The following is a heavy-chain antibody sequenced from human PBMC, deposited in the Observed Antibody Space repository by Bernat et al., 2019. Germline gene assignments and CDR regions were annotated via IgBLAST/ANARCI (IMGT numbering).Heavy chain of an antibody. Sequence: QVQLQESGPGLVKPSGTLSLTCAVSGGSISSSNWWSWVRQPPGKGVEWMGEIYHSGSTNSTPSLQSRVTISVDKSKTQFSLKLSSVTAADTAVYYCARDDYYASSGYKPLDYWGQGPLVPVSS. D-gene: IGHD3-22*01. CDR2: IYHSGST. CDR3: ARDDYYASSGYKPLDY. CDR1: GGSISSSNW. J-gene: IGHJ4*02. V-gene: IGHV4-4*02.